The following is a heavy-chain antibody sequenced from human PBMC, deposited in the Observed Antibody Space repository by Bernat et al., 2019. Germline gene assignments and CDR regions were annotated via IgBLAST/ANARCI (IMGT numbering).Heavy chain of an antibody. D-gene: IGHD3-22*01. J-gene: IGHJ6*01. CDR1: GGSISSSSYY. CDR3: ARQHRYYYDSSASYGMDV. Sequence: QLQLQESGPGLVNPSETLSLTCTVSGGSISSSSYYWGCVRQPPGKGLEWIASIYYSGSPYYNPSLKSRVTISVDTSKNQFSLKLSSVTAADTAVYYCARQHRYYYDSSASYGMDVCGQGTTVTVFS. V-gene: IGHV4-39*01. CDR2: IYYSGSP.